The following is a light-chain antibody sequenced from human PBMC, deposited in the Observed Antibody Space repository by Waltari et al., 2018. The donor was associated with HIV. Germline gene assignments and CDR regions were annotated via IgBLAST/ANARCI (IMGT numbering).Light chain of an antibody. Sequence: IVLMQSPASISVSLGESATLSCGASQTVRSTSLPWYHHRPGLAPRLLIYDTAIRPTDIPGRFKGSGSARDFTLTVNRVEAEDSGVFYCQHYDNSPPIIFGPGTRVEI. J-gene: IGKJ5*01. CDR3: QHYDNSPPII. CDR2: DTA. V-gene: IGKV3D-20*01. CDR1: QTVRSTS.